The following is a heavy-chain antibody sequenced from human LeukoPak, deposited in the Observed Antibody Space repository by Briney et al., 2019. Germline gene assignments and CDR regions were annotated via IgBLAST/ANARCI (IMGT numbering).Heavy chain of an antibody. CDR1: GFTFSSSG. CDR3: AKRAPHYFDF. J-gene: IGHJ4*02. CDR2: ISASGGST. V-gene: IGHV3-23*01. Sequence: GGSLRLSCAASGFTFSSSGMSWVRQAPGEGLEWVSSISASGGSTYYADSVKGRFTISRDNAQNTLYLQMHSLRAEDTALYYCAKRAPHYFDFWGQGTLVTVSS.